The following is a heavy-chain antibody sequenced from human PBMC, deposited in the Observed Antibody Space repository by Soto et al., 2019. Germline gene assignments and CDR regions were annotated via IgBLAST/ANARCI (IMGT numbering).Heavy chain of an antibody. CDR1: GASINDGAYY. CDR2: IRYSGNT. Sequence: QVQLQESGPGLMKPAQTLSLNYTVSGASINDGAYYWNWVRQHPEKGLEWIGYIRYSGNTYYNPSLKSRVIISLDTCKNQFSLMLSSVTAADMAMYYCARSNYGDYGAQPDHWGQGTPVTVSS. V-gene: IGHV4-31*03. D-gene: IGHD4-17*01. J-gene: IGHJ4*02. CDR3: ARSNYGDYGAQPDH.